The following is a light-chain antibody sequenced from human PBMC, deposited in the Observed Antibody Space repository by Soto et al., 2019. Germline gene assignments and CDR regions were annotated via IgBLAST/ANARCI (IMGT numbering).Light chain of an antibody. CDR3: QQYDDSARYK. J-gene: IGKJ2*01. V-gene: IGKV3-20*01. Sequence: EIVLTQSPGTLSLSPGERATLSCRASQSINTRYSAWYQQKPGQPPRLLIYATSSRAPGIPDRFSGSGSGTDFTLTISRLEPEDFAVYYCQQYDDSARYKFGQGTNLGIK. CDR1: QSINTRY. CDR2: ATS.